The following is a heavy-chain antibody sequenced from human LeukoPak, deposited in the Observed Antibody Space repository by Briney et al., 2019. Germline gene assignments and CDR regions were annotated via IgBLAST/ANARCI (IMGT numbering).Heavy chain of an antibody. CDR3: AREGSGDTAIHS. CDR2: IIPIFGTA. J-gene: IGHJ5*02. CDR1: GGTLSSYA. D-gene: IGHD5-18*01. Sequence: ASGKVSCKASGGTLSSYAISWVRQAPGQGVEWRGGIIPIFGTANYAQKFQGRVTITADESTSTAYMELGSLRSEDTAVYYCAREGSGDTAIHSWGQGTLVTVSS. V-gene: IGHV1-69*13.